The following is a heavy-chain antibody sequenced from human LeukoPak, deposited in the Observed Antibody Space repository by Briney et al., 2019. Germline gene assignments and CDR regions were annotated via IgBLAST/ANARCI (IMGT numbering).Heavy chain of an antibody. V-gene: IGHV1-69*13. J-gene: IGHJ6*02. CDR2: IIPIFGTA. Sequence: ASVKVSCKASGYTFTSYGISWVRQAPGQGLEWMGGIIPIFGTANYAQKFQGRVTITADESTSTAYMELSSLRSEDTAVYYCARGYYGSGSYEPRDYYYYGMDVWGQGTTVTVSS. D-gene: IGHD3-10*01. CDR3: ARGYYGSGSYEPRDYYYYGMDV. CDR1: GYTFTSYG.